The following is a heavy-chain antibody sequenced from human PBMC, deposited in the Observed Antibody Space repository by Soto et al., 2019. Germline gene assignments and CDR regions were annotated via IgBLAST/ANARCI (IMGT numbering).Heavy chain of an antibody. D-gene: IGHD3-10*01. CDR2: INHSGST. CDR3: ARGRLLWFGEGHYYYGMDV. CDR1: GGSFSGYY. J-gene: IGHJ6*02. Sequence: SETLSLTCAVYGGSFSGYYWSWIRQPPGKGLEWIGEINHSGSTNYNPSLKSRVTISVDTSKNQFSLKLSSVTAADTAVYYCARGRLLWFGEGHYYYGMDVWGQGTTVTVSS. V-gene: IGHV4-34*01.